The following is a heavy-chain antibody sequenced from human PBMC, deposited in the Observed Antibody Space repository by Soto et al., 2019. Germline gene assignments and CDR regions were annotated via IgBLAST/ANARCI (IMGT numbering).Heavy chain of an antibody. CDR3: ARDGSNKPGFYYGMDV. V-gene: IGHV3-33*01. CDR1: GFTFSSNG. J-gene: IGHJ6*02. Sequence: GGSLRLSCTASGFTFSSNGMHWVRQAPGKGLEWVAVIWSDGSNKYCADSVKGRFTIFRDNSKSTLYLQMNGLRAEDTAVYYCARDGSNKPGFYYGMDVWGQGTTVTVSS. CDR2: IWSDGSNK. D-gene: IGHD6-13*01.